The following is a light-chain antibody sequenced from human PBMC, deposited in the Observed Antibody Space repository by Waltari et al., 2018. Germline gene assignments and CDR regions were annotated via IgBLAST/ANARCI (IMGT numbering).Light chain of an antibody. CDR1: QSIGTY. Sequence: DIQMTQSPSSLSASVGDRVTITCRASQSIGTYLNWYQHKPGRAPEHLIYAASTLQGGVPSRFSGSGSETHFTLAISSLQREDFATYYCQQSYTTPRTFGQGTKVEIK. V-gene: IGKV1-39*01. J-gene: IGKJ1*01. CDR3: QQSYTTPRT. CDR2: AAS.